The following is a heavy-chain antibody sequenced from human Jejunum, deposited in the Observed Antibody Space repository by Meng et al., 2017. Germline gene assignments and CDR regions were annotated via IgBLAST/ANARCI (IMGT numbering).Heavy chain of an antibody. CDR2: ISVYHGNT. Sequence: QVQLVQSGAEVKNPGASVKVSCKTPGYTFTSYGTSWVRQAPGQGLEWMGWISVYHGNTNYAQKLQGRVTMTTDTSTSTAYMELRSLRSDDTAVYFCARDYSGTSYRYSDYWGQGTLVTVTS. CDR1: GYTFTSYG. V-gene: IGHV1-18*01. D-gene: IGHD1-26*01. J-gene: IGHJ4*02. CDR3: ARDYSGTSYRYSDY.